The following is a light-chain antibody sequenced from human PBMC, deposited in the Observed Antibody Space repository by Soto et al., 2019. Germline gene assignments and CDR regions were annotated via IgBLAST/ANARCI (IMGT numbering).Light chain of an antibody. CDR1: RSLLDSDDVHTY. CDR3: MQRLEFPLT. Sequence: DIVMTQAPVSLSVTPGEPASISCSSSRSLLDSDDVHTYVDWYLQKPGQSPQLLIYTLSYRASGVSPRFSGSGSDTDFTLKISRVEAEDVGVYYCMQRLEFPLTFGGGTKVEIK. V-gene: IGKV2-40*01. CDR2: TLS. J-gene: IGKJ4*01.